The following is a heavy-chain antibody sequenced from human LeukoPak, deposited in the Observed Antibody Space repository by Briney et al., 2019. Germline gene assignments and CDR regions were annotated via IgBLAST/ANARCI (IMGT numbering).Heavy chain of an antibody. J-gene: IGHJ3*02. CDR3: ARWGNYGPAFDI. V-gene: IGHV3-7*01. CDR2: IKKDGSEK. CDR1: GFTFSSYY. D-gene: IGHD3-16*01. Sequence: PGGSLRLSCAASGFTFSSYYMSWVRQAPGKGLEWVANIKKDGSEKYYVDSVKGRFTISGDNAKNSLYLQMNSLRGEDTAVYYCARWGNYGPAFDIWGQGTMVTVSS.